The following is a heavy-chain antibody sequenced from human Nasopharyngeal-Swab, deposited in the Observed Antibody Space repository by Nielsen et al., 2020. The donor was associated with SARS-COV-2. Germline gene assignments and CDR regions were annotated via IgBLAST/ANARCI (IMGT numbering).Heavy chain of an antibody. CDR3: TGGVTMVRH. V-gene: IGHV3-73*01. CDR2: IRSKANSYAT. J-gene: IGHJ4*02. D-gene: IGHD3-10*01. Sequence: GESLKISCAASRFTFSGSAMHWVRQASGKGLEWVGRIRSKANSYATAYAASVKGRFTISRDDSKNTAYLQMNSLKTEDTAVYYCTGGVTMVRHWGQGTLVTVSS. CDR1: RFTFSGSA.